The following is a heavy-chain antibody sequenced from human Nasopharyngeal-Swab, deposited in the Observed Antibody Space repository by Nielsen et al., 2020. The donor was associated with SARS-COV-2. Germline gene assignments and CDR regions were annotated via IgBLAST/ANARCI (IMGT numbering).Heavy chain of an antibody. CDR3: ARDLAGSDY. CDR2: INQDGSEQ. D-gene: IGHD6-13*01. CDR1: GFTFSTYW. Sequence: GGSLRLSCAASGFTFSTYWMSWVRQAPGKGLEWVANINQDGSEQYYVDSVKGRFTISRDNAKTSLYLQVNSLRADDTAVYYCARDLAGSDYWGQGTLVTVSS. J-gene: IGHJ4*02. V-gene: IGHV3-7*01.